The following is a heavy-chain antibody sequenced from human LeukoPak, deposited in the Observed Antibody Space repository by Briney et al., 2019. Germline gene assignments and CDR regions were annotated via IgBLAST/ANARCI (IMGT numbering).Heavy chain of an antibody. V-gene: IGHV4-34*01. CDR1: GGSFSGYY. CDR3: ARGRPPGY. Sequence: SSETLSLTCAVYGGSFSGYYWSWIRQPPGKGLEWIGEINHSGSTNYNPSLKSRVTISVDTSKNQFSLKLSSVTAADTAVYYCARGRPPGYWGQGTLVTVSS. J-gene: IGHJ4*02. CDR2: INHSGST.